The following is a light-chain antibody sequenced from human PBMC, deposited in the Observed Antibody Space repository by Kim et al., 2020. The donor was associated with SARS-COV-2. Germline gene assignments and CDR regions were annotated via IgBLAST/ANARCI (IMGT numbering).Light chain of an antibody. Sequence: SALTQPASVSGSPGQSITISCTGTNRDIGTYNYISWYQQYPGQAPKLMIYDVNKRPSGVSDRFSGSKSGYTASLTISGLQAEDEATYYCNSYTTSTTWVCGGGTKVTVL. V-gene: IGLV2-14*03. J-gene: IGLJ3*02. CDR1: NRDIGTYNY. CDR2: DVN. CDR3: NSYTTSTTWV.